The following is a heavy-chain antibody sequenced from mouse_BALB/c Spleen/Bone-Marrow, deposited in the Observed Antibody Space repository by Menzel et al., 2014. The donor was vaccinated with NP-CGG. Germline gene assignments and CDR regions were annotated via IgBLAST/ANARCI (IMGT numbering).Heavy chain of an antibody. CDR2: IYPGNVNT. J-gene: IGHJ2*01. Sequence: QVQLQQSGPELVKPGASVGISCKASGYTFTSYHIHWVKQRPGQGLEWIGWIYPGNVNTKYNEKFKGKATLTADKSSSTAYMQLSSLTSEDSAVYFCAREGGRYDFDYWGQGTTLTVSS. D-gene: IGHD2-14*01. V-gene: IGHV1S56*01. CDR1: GYTFTSYH. CDR3: AREGGRYDFDY.